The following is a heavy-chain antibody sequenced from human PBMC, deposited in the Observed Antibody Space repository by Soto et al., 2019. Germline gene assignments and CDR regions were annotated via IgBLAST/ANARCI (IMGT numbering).Heavy chain of an antibody. CDR3: ARGDCVGGTCYSLAGSFYYYVDV. CDR2: INSDGSVS. D-gene: IGHD2-15*01. Sequence: EVQLVESGGGLVQPGGSLRLSCAASGFTFSNYWMYWVRQAPGKGLVWVSRINSDGSVSSYADSVKGRLTISRDNVKNTLYLQMDGLRAEDTAVYYCARGDCVGGTCYSLAGSFYYYVDVWGKGTTVTVFS. V-gene: IGHV3-74*01. J-gene: IGHJ6*03. CDR1: GFTFSNYW.